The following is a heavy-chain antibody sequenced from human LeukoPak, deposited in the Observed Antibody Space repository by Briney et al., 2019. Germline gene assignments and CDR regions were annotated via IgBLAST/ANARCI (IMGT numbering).Heavy chain of an antibody. CDR1: GLTFSGCD. Sequence: GGSLRLSCAASGLTFSGCDMHWVRQAPGKGLEWASAISASGGRTYYADSAKGRFTISRDNSKNTLYLQMNSLRAEDTALYYCAKRYCSGGTCYPLDYWGQGTLVTVSS. CDR2: ISASGGRT. V-gene: IGHV3-23*01. D-gene: IGHD2-15*01. CDR3: AKRYCSGGTCYPLDY. J-gene: IGHJ4*02.